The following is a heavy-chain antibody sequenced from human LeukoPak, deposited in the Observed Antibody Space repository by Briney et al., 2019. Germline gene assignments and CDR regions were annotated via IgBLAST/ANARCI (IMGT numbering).Heavy chain of an antibody. CDR3: ATSIAVAGEGVDY. CDR1: GYTLTELS. J-gene: IGHJ4*02. Sequence: EASVKVSCKVSGYTLTELSMHLVRQAPGKGLEWMGGFDPEDGETIYAQKFQGRVTMTEDTSTDTAYMELSSLRSEDTAVYYCATSIAVAGEGVDYWGQGTLVTVSS. D-gene: IGHD6-19*01. V-gene: IGHV1-24*01. CDR2: FDPEDGET.